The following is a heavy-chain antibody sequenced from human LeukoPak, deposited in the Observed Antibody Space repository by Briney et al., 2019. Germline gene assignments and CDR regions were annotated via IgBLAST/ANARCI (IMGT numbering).Heavy chain of an antibody. D-gene: IGHD2-2*02. CDR1: RFTFSTYG. Sequence: GGSLRLSCAASRFTFSTYGMHWVRQAPGKGLEWVAFIRYDGSNKYYADSVKGRFTISRDNSKNTLYLQINSLRAEDTAVYFCAKGRYCSSTSCYMGLFDYWGQGTLVTVSS. J-gene: IGHJ4*02. CDR2: IRYDGSNK. CDR3: AKGRYCSSTSCYMGLFDY. V-gene: IGHV3-30*02.